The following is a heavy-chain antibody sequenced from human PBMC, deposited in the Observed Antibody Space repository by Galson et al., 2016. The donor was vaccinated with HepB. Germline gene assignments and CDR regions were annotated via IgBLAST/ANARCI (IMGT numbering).Heavy chain of an antibody. CDR1: GFIFTSYC. CDR2: VWYDGSKK. Sequence: SLRLSCAASGFIFTSYCLHWVRQAPGKGLEWVAVVWYDGSKKYYADSVKDRITISRDNYKNTLYLQMNSLRPEDTAVYYCARARLIFSLDYWGQGSLVTVSP. V-gene: IGHV3-33*01. D-gene: IGHD3/OR15-3a*01. CDR3: ARARLIFSLDY. J-gene: IGHJ4*02.